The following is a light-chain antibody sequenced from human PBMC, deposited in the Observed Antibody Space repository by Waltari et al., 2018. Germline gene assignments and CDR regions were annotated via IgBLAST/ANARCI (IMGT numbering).Light chain of an antibody. V-gene: IGLV1-47*01. CDR1: NSNIGNNL. Sequence: QSGMTQPPSASGPPGQRVTFPCSGSNSNIGNNLVYWSQQLPGPAPKLLIYRNNQRPSGVPDRFSVSKSGTSASLAISGLRSEDEGDYYCGGWDDSLNGWVFGGGTKLTVL. CDR3: GGWDDSLNGWV. J-gene: IGLJ3*02. CDR2: RNN.